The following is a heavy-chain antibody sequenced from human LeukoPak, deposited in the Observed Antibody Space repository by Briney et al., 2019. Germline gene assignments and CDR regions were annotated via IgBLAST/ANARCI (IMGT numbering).Heavy chain of an antibody. CDR2: INPNSGGT. CDR1: GYTFTGYY. J-gene: IGHJ4*02. V-gene: IGHV1-2*02. D-gene: IGHD3-10*01. Sequence: ASVKVSCKASGYTFTGYYMHWVRQAPGQGFEWMGWINPNSGGTNYAQKFQGRVTMTRDTSIGTAYMELSRLRSDDTALYYCARERYYSSGNYNNRIDYWGQGTLVTVSS. CDR3: ARERYYSSGNYNNRIDY.